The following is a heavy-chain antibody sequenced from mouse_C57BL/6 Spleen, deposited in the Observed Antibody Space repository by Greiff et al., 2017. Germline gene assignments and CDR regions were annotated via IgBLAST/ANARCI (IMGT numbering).Heavy chain of an antibody. Sequence: VQLKESGPGLVKPSQSLSLTCSVPGYSITSGYYWNWFRPFPGNKLEWMGYISDDGSNNYNPSLKNRITITRDTSKNPFDLKLNSVTTEDTATYDCARENYSVDYWGQGTSLTVSS. CDR3: ARENYSVDY. CDR1: GYSITSGYY. J-gene: IGHJ2*02. V-gene: IGHV3-6*01. D-gene: IGHD2-12*01. CDR2: ISDDGSN.